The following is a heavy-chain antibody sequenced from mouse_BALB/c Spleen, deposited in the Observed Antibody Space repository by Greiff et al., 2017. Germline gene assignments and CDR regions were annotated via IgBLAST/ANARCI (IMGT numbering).Heavy chain of an antibody. V-gene: IGHV1S29*02. D-gene: IGHD2-1*01. Sequence: EVMLVESGPELVKPGASVKISCKASGYTFTDYNMHWVKQSHGKSLEWIGYIYPYNGGTGYNQKFKSKATLTVDNSSSTAYMELRSLTSEDSAVYYCARRYGNYYFDYWGQGTTLTVSS. CDR2: IYPYNGGT. J-gene: IGHJ2*01. CDR3: ARRYGNYYFDY. CDR1: GYTFTDYN.